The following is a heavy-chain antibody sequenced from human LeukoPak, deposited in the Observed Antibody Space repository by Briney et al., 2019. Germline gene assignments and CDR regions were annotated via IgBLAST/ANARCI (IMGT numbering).Heavy chain of an antibody. Sequence: PSETLSLTCTVSGGSISSYYWSWLRQPPGKGREWIAYRHHSGSSNYNPSLESRVAVSVDTSNNQFSLRVTSVTAAGTAVYYCARVVGSGWNYFDSWGQGTLVTVSS. CDR3: ARVVGSGWNYFDS. V-gene: IGHV4-59*01. CDR1: GGSISSYY. D-gene: IGHD6-19*01. J-gene: IGHJ4*02. CDR2: RHHSGSS.